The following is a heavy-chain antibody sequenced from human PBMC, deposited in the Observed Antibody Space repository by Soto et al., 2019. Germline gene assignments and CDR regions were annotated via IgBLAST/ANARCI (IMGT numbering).Heavy chain of an antibody. J-gene: IGHJ4*02. CDR2: ISGSGGST. CDR3: AKGGSSGYQIDY. D-gene: IGHD3-22*01. Sequence: GSLRLSCAASGFTFSSYAMSWVRQAPGKGLEWVSAISGSGGSTYYADSVKGRFTISRDNSKNTLYLQMNSLRAEDTAVYYCAKGGSSGYQIDYWGQGTLVTVSS. V-gene: IGHV3-23*01. CDR1: GFTFSSYA.